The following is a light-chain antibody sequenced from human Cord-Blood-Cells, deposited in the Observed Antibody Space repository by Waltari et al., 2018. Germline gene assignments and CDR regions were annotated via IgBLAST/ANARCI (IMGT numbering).Light chain of an antibody. J-gene: IGLJ1*01. CDR1: SSNIGAGYD. V-gene: IGLV1-40*01. CDR2: GNS. Sequence: QSVLTQPPSVSGAPGHRVTIPCPGSSSNIGAGYDVHWYQQLPGTAPKLLIYGNSNRPSGVPDRFSGSKSGTSASLAITGLQAEDEADYYCQSYDSSLSGPYVFGTGTKVTVL. CDR3: QSYDSSLSGPYV.